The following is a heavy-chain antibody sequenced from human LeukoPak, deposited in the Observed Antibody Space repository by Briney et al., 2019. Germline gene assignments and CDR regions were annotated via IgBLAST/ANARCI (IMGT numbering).Heavy chain of an antibody. CDR2: ISGSGGST. CDR1: GFTFSSYW. D-gene: IGHD3-3*01. CDR3: AKDRGAIFGGTRFDP. V-gene: IGHV3-23*01. Sequence: GGSLRLSCAASGFTFSSYWMSWVRQAPGKGLEWVSAISGSGGSTYYADSVKGRFTISRDNSKNTLYLQMNSLRAEDTAVYYCAKDRGAIFGGTRFDPWGQGTLVTVSS. J-gene: IGHJ5*02.